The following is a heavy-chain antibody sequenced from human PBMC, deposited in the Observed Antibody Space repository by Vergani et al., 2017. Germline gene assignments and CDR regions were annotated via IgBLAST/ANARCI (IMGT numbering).Heavy chain of an antibody. J-gene: IGHJ4*02. CDR1: GGSFSGYY. V-gene: IGHV4-34*01. D-gene: IGHD6-6*01. CDR3: ARASSIGSSQNEYYFDY. CDR2: INHSGST. Sequence: QVQLQQWGAGLLKPSETLSLTCAVYGGSFSGYYWSWIRQPPGKGLEWIGEINHSGSTSYNPSLKSRVTISVDTAKNQFSLKLSSVTAADTAVYYCARASSIGSSQNEYYFDYWGQGTLVTVSS.